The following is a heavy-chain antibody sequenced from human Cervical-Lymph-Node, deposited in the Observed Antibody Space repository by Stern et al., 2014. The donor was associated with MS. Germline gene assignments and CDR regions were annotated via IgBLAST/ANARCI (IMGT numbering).Heavy chain of an antibody. CDR3: VRVPSWQQLSPPRAENANFHF. V-gene: IGHV4-39*01. J-gene: IGHJ4*02. D-gene: IGHD1-7*01. CDR2: IYYNGST. Sequence: QLVESGPGLVKPSETLSLTCTVSGASINTDLYYWGRIRRPPGKGLEWIGNIYYNGSTYHDPSLKSRVPISLDTSKTQFSLKLNFVSAADTAEYYCVRVPSWQQLSPPRAENANFHFWGQGTLVTVSS. CDR1: GASINTDLYY.